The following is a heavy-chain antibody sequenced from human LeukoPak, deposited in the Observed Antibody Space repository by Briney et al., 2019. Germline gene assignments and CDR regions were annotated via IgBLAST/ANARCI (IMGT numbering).Heavy chain of an antibody. CDR3: ARQDYGDYGDNWFDP. Sequence: GESLNISCQGSGSRFTSYWIGWVRQMPGKGLEWMGIIYPGDSDTRYSPSFQGQVTISADKSISTAYLQWSSLKASDTAMYYCARQDYGDYGDNWFDPWGQGTLVTVSS. J-gene: IGHJ5*02. D-gene: IGHD4-17*01. CDR1: GSRFTSYW. V-gene: IGHV5-51*01. CDR2: IYPGDSDT.